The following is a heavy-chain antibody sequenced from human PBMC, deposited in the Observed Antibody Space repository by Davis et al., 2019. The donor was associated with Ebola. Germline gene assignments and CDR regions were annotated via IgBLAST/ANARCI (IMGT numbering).Heavy chain of an antibody. CDR1: GFTFRRFG. D-gene: IGHD1-7*01. Sequence: PGGSLRLSCAASGFTFRRFGMHWVRQVPGKGLEWVALIHHDGNKKYYGDSVRGRFTISRDNSKNTLYLQMTSLRVEDTAVYYCAHFGIGGTPTDYWGQGTQVTVSS. CDR3: AHFGIGGTPTDY. J-gene: IGHJ4*02. V-gene: IGHV3-30*02. CDR2: IHHDGNKK.